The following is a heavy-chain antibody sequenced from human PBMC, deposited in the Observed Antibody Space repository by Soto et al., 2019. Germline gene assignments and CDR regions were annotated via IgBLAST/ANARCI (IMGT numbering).Heavy chain of an antibody. Sequence: PSETLSLTCTVSGGSISSGDYYWSWIRQPPGKGLEWIGYIYYSGSTYYNPSLKSRVTISIDTSMNQFSLKLSSVTAADTAVYCCARVSVPHYFDYWSQGTLVTVSS. CDR3: ARVSVPHYFDY. V-gene: IGHV4-30-4*01. J-gene: IGHJ4*02. CDR1: GGSISSGDYY. CDR2: IYYSGST.